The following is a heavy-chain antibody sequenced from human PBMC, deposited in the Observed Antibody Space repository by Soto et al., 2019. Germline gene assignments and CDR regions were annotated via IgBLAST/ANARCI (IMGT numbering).Heavy chain of an antibody. D-gene: IGHD1-26*01. CDR3: TRDPYGGSRYYFDS. Sequence: GGSLRLSCAASGFTFSNHYMSWVRQAPGKGLEWVAYITTSGSPIYYADSVKGRFTISRDNAKSSLYLQMNSLRAEDTAVYYCTRDPYGGSRYYFDSWGQGTLVTVSS. CDR2: ITTSGSPI. J-gene: IGHJ4*02. CDR1: GFTFSNHY. V-gene: IGHV3-11*04.